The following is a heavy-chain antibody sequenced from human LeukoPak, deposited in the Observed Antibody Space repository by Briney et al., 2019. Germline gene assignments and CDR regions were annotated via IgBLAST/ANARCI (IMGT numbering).Heavy chain of an antibody. CDR1: GYTFTGYY. J-gene: IGHJ1*01. Sequence: ASVKVSCKASGYTFTGYYMHWVRQAPGQGLEWMGWINPNSGGTNYAQKFQGWVTMTRDTSISTAYMELSRLRSDDTAVYYCARDRAGAAAGTRPEYFQHWGRGTLVTVSS. CDR3: ARDRAGAAAGTRPEYFQH. V-gene: IGHV1-2*04. D-gene: IGHD6-13*01. CDR2: INPNSGGT.